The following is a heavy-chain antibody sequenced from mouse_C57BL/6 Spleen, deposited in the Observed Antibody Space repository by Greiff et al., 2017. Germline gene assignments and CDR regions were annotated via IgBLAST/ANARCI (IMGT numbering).Heavy chain of an antibody. V-gene: IGHV1-19*01. D-gene: IGHD1-1*01. J-gene: IGHJ4*01. CDR3: ARGDYYGSSYVRYAMDY. Sequence: VQLKESGPVLVKPGASVKMSCKASGYTFTDYYMNWVKQSHGKSLEWIGVINPYNGGTSYNQKFKGKATLTVDKSSSTAYMELNSLTSEDSAVYYCARGDYYGSSYVRYAMDYWGQGTSVTVSS. CDR1: GYTFTDYY. CDR2: INPYNGGT.